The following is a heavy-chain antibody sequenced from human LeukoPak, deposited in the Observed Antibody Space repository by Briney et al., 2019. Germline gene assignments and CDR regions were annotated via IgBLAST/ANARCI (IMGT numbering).Heavy chain of an antibody. J-gene: IGHJ5*02. D-gene: IGHD6-25*01. CDR3: ARDPHSSGWQNWFDP. CDR1: GNSISSGDNY. Sequence: PSETLFLTCTVSGNSISSGDNYWSWIRQPAGKGLEWIGRSGSTNYNPSLKSRVTISVDTSKNQFSLKLSSVTAADTAVYYCARDPHSSGWQNWFDPWGQGTLVTVSS. V-gene: IGHV4-61*10. CDR2: SGST.